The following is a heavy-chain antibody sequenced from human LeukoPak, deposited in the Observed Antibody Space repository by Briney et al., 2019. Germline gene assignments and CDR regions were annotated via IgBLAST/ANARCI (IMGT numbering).Heavy chain of an antibody. CDR2: ISYDGSNK. J-gene: IGHJ4*02. CDR1: GFTVSSNY. CDR3: AKLNYYDSSGYYYVWSYFDY. V-gene: IGHV3-30*18. Sequence: GGSLRLSCAASGFTVSSNYMSWVRQAPGKGLEWVAVISYDGSNKYYADSVKGRFTISRDNSKNTLYLQMNSLRAEDTAVYYCAKLNYYDSSGYYYVWSYFDYWGQGTLVTVSS. D-gene: IGHD3-22*01.